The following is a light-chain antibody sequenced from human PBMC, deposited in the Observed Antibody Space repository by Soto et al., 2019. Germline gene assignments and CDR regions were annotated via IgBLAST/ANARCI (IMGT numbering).Light chain of an antibody. CDR2: KAS. V-gene: IGKV1-5*03. J-gene: IGKJ1*01. Sequence: DIQMTQSPLTLSASVGDRVAITCLASQNINCWLTWYQQRPGKAPKLLIQKASRLESGVPSRFSGSGSGTEFFLTISNLQPDDFATYYCQQYNTYSTFGQGTKVEIK. CDR1: QNINCW. CDR3: QQYNTYST.